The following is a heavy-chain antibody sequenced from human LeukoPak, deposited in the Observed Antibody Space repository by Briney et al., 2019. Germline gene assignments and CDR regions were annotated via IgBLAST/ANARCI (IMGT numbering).Heavy chain of an antibody. CDR2: FYNSGRT. CDR3: ARGDLKSDWFDP. CDR1: GGSISSDLYY. J-gene: IGHJ5*02. V-gene: IGHV4-61*02. D-gene: IGHD3-3*01. Sequence: PSETLSLTRTVSGGSISSDLYYWNWIRQPAGKGLEWIGRFYNSGRTNFNPSLKSRVTISADTSKNQFSLKLRSVTAADTAVYYCARGDLKSDWFDPWGQGTLVIVST.